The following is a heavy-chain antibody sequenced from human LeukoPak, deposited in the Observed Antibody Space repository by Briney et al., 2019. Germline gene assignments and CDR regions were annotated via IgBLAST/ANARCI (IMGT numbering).Heavy chain of an antibody. CDR1: GFTFSSYG. D-gene: IGHD3-9*01. V-gene: IGHV3-30*02. Sequence: GGSLRLSCAASGFTFSSYGMHWVRQAPGKGLEWVAFIRHDGSNKYYADFVKGRFTISRDNSKNTLYLQVNSLRAEDTAVYYCAKARILTGYYTSATDYWGQGTLVTVSS. CDR2: IRHDGSNK. J-gene: IGHJ4*02. CDR3: AKARILTGYYTSATDY.